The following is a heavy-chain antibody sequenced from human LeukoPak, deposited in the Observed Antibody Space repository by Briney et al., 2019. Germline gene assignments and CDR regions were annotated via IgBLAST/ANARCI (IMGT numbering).Heavy chain of an antibody. J-gene: IGHJ4*02. CDR1: GSTFSSYA. Sequence: GGSLRLSCAASGSTFSSYAMSWVRQAPGKGLEWVSAISGSGGSTYYADSVKGRFTISRDNSKNTLYLQMNSLRAEDTAVYYCAKTYDSSGYFWLLGDYWGQGTLVTVSS. CDR2: ISGSGGST. V-gene: IGHV3-23*01. D-gene: IGHD3-22*01. CDR3: AKTYDSSGYFWLLGDY.